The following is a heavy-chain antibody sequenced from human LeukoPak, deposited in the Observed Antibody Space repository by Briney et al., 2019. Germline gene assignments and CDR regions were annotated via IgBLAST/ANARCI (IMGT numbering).Heavy chain of an antibody. CDR3: ARQEVVGATGGVY. J-gene: IGHJ4*02. CDR1: GGSISSSSYY. V-gene: IGHV4-39*01. Sequence: PSETLSLTCTVSGGSISSSSYYWGWIRQPPGKGLEWIGSIYYSGSTYYNPSLKSRVTISVDTSKNQFSLKLSSVTAADTAVYYCARQEVVGATGGVYWGQGTLVTVSS. CDR2: IYYSGST. D-gene: IGHD1-26*01.